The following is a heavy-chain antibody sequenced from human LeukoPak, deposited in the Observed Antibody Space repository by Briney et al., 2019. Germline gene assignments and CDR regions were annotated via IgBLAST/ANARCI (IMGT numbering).Heavy chain of an antibody. V-gene: IGHV3-53*01. CDR2: INSGGTT. D-gene: IGHD2-15*01. CDR3: AKQLGYCSDGSCYFPY. CDR1: GFTVSSNQ. J-gene: IGHJ4*02. Sequence: PGGSLRLSCAASGFTVSSNQMSWVRQAPGKGLEWVSLINSGGTTYYADSVKGRFTISRDNSKSTLCLQMNSLRAEDTAVYYCAKQLGYCSDGSCYFPYWGQGTLVTVSS.